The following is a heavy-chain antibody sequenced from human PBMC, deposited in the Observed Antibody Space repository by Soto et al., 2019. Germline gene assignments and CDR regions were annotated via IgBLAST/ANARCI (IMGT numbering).Heavy chain of an antibody. CDR2: IFYSGST. J-gene: IGHJ4*02. CDR3: ARNSVSTKIDF. D-gene: IGHD1-26*01. Sequence: QVQLQESGPGLVKPSQTLSLTCSVSGGSVNSGGYYWTWIRQHPGKGLEWIGNIFYSGSTSYNPSLKSPLTISIDTSKTHFSLRLTSVTAADTAVYYCARNSVSTKIDFWGQGTLVTVSS. V-gene: IGHV4-31*01. CDR1: GGSVNSGGYY.